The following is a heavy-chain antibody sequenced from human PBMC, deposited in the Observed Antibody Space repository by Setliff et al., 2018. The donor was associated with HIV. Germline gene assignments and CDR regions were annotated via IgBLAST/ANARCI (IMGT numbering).Heavy chain of an antibody. J-gene: IGHJ4*02. CDR1: GYSINSGYY. Sequence: LSLTCTVSGYSINSGYYWGWIRQPPGKGLEWIGSIYHSGTTYYNPSLKSRVTISVDTSKNQFSLKLSSVTAADTAVYSCARVGLGSSWYWPRPSYFDYWGQGTLVTVSS. V-gene: IGHV4-38-2*02. D-gene: IGHD6-13*01. CDR2: IYHSGTT. CDR3: ARVGLGSSWYWPRPSYFDY.